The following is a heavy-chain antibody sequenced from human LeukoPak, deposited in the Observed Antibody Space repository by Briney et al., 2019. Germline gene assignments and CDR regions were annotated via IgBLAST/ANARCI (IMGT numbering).Heavy chain of an antibody. J-gene: IGHJ4*02. CDR2: INSDGSST. CDR1: GFTFSSYW. D-gene: IGHD6-19*01. Sequence: GGSLRLSCAASGFTFSSYWMHWVRQAPGKGLLWVSRINSDGSSTSYADSVKGRFTISRDNAKNTLYLQMNSLRAEDTAVYYCARDRRAVAGTGPFDYWGQGTLVTVSS. CDR3: ARDRRAVAGTGPFDY. V-gene: IGHV3-74*01.